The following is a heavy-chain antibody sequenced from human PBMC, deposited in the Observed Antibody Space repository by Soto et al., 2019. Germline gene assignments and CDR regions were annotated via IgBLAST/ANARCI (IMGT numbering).Heavy chain of an antibody. CDR3: ARVTGTHYYYYYMDV. CDR1: GFTFSSYW. D-gene: IGHD3-9*01. Sequence: GGSLRLSCAASGFTFSSYWMSWVRQAPGKGLEWVANIKQDGSEKYYVDSVKGRFTISRDNAKNSLYLQMNSLRAEDTAVYYCARVTGTHYYYYYMDVWGKGTTVTVSS. J-gene: IGHJ6*03. CDR2: IKQDGSEK. V-gene: IGHV3-7*03.